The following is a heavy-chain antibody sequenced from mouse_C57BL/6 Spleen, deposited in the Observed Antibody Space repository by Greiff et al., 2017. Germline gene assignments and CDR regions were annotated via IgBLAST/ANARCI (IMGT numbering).Heavy chain of an antibody. Sequence: EVQLQQSGPELVKPGASVKISCKASGYTFTDYYMNWVKQSHGKSLEWIGDINPNNGGTSYNQKFKGKATLTVDKSSSTAYMELRSLTSEDSAVYYCARERYYDPYWYFDVWGTGTTVTVSS. J-gene: IGHJ1*03. CDR3: ARERYYDPYWYFDV. CDR1: GYTFTDYY. CDR2: INPNNGGT. V-gene: IGHV1-26*01. D-gene: IGHD2-4*01.